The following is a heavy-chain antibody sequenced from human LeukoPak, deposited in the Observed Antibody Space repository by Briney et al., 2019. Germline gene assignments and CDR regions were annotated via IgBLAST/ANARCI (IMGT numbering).Heavy chain of an antibody. CDR2: IYTSGST. CDR1: GGSISSGSYY. J-gene: IGHJ3*02. D-gene: IGHD3-10*01. CDR3: ATTAPAFGELYAFDI. Sequence: SETLSLTCTVSGGSISSGSYYWSWIRQPAGKGLEWIGRIYTSGSTNYNPSLKSRVTISVDTSKNQFSLKLSSVTAADTAVYYCATTAPAFGELYAFDIWGQGTMVTVSS. V-gene: IGHV4-61*02.